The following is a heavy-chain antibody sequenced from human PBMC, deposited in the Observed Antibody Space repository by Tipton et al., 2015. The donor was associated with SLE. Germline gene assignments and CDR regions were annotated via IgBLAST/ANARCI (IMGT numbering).Heavy chain of an antibody. Sequence: SLRLSCAASGFTFSSYWMSWVRQAPGKGLEWVANIKQDGSEKYYVDSVKGRFTISRDNAKNSLYLQMNSLRAEDTAVYYCARDSTYYYGSGSYYDYYYYYGMDVWGQGTTVTVSS. D-gene: IGHD3-10*01. CDR1: GFTFSSYW. V-gene: IGHV3-7*01. CDR3: ARDSTYYYGSGSYYDYYYYYGMDV. J-gene: IGHJ6*02. CDR2: IKQDGSEK.